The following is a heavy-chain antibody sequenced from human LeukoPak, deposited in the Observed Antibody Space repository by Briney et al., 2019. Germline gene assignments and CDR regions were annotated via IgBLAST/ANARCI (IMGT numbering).Heavy chain of an antibody. CDR3: SRDPRWELLGGAFDI. D-gene: IGHD1-26*01. CDR1: GGSISSYY. V-gene: IGHV4-4*07. J-gene: IGHJ3*02. CDR2: IYTSGST. Sequence: SETLSLTCTVSGGSISSYYWNWIRQPAGKGLEWIGRIYTSGSTNYNPSLKGRVTIPVDKSKNKFSLKLRSVTAADTAVYYCSRDPRWELLGGAFDIWGQGTMVTVSS.